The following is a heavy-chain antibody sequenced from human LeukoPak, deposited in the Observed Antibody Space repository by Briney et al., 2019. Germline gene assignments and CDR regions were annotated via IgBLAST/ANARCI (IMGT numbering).Heavy chain of an antibody. Sequence: PSQTLSLTCTVSGGSISSGSYYWSWIRQPAGKGLEWIGLIYPSGSTNYNPSLKSRVTISVDTSKNQFSLKLSSVTAADTAVYYCARTIVVVPAAMDRGAFDIWGQGTMVTVSS. D-gene: IGHD2-2*01. V-gene: IGHV4-61*02. CDR3: ARTIVVVPAAMDRGAFDI. J-gene: IGHJ3*02. CDR1: GGSISSGSYY. CDR2: IYPSGST.